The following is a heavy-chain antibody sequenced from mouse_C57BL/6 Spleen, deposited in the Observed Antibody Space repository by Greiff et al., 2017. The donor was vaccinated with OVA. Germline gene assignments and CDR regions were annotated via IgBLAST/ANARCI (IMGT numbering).Heavy chain of an antibody. CDR1: GFSLTSYA. CDR3: AARKGTRDNYVGWFAY. V-gene: IGHV2-9-1*01. D-gene: IGHD1-3*01. J-gene: IGHJ3*01. CDR2: IWTGGGT. Sequence: QVQLKESGPGLVAPSQSLSITCTVSGFSLTSYAISWVRQPPGKGLEWLGVIWTGGGTNYTSALKSRLSISKDNSKSQVFLKMNSLQTDDTARYYCAARKGTRDNYVGWFAYWGQGTLVTVSA.